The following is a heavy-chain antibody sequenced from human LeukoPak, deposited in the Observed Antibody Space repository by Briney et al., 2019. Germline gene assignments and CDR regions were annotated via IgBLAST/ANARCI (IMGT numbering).Heavy chain of an antibody. J-gene: IGHJ4*02. CDR3: ARDPYSSSWNYYFDY. V-gene: IGHV1-18*04. Sequence: GASVKVSCKASGYTFTSYGISWVRQAPGQGLERMGWISAYNGNTNYAQKLQGRVTMTTDTSTSTAYMELRSLRSDDTAVYYCARDPYSSSWNYYFDYWGQGTLVTVSS. CDR2: ISAYNGNT. D-gene: IGHD6-13*01. CDR1: GYTFTSYG.